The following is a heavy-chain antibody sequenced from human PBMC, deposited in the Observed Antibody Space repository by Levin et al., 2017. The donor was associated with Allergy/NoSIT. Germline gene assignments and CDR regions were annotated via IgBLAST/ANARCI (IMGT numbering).Heavy chain of an antibody. CDR2: INSDGSST. V-gene: IGHV3-74*01. Sequence: GESLKISCAASGFTFSSYWMHWVRQAPGKGLVWVSRINSDGSSTSYADSVKGRFTISRDNAKNTLYLQMNSLRAEDTAVYYCARNPELMVYAPYFDLWGRGTLVTVSS. CDR3: ARNPELMVYAPYFDL. J-gene: IGHJ2*01. D-gene: IGHD2-8*01. CDR1: GFTFSSYW.